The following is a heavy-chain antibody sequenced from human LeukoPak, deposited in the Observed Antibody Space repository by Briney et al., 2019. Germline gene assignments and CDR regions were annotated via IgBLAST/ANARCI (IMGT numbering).Heavy chain of an antibody. CDR3: ARERGRGYSGYDWGYFDY. V-gene: IGHV4-4*02. D-gene: IGHD5-12*01. J-gene: IGHJ4*02. Sequence: PSETLSLTCAVSGGSISSSNWWSWVRQPPGKGLEWIGEIYHSGSTNYNPSLKSRVTISVDKSKNQFSLKLSSVTAADTAVYYCARERGRGYSGYDWGYFDYWGQGTLVTVSS. CDR1: GGSISSSNW. CDR2: IYHSGST.